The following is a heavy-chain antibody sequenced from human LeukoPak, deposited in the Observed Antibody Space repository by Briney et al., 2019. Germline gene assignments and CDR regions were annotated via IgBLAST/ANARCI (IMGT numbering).Heavy chain of an antibody. D-gene: IGHD6-13*01. CDR3: VRAGIRAASYYLDY. V-gene: IGHV3-64D*09. CDR2: ISSNGGST. J-gene: IGHJ4*02. CDR1: GFTFTNYA. Sequence: GRSLRPSCSASGFTFTNYAVHWVRQAPGQGLEYVSGISSNGGSTYYADSLKGRFTISRDNSKNTLYLQMSSLRPEDTAVYYCVRAGIRAASYYLDYWGQGTLVTVSS.